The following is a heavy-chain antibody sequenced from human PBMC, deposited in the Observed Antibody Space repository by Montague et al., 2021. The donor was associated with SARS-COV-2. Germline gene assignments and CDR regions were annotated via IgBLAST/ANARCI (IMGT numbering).Heavy chain of an antibody. V-gene: IGHV2-70*01. CDR3: ARSYGDYRDGYFDY. J-gene: IGHJ4*02. D-gene: IGHD4-17*01. Sequence: PALVKPTQTLTLTCTFSGFSLNTSGMCVSWIRQPPGKALEWLALIDWDEDQYYSTSLKTRLTISKDTSKNQVVLTMTNMDPIDTATYYCARSYGDYRDGYFDYWGQGTRVTVSS. CDR1: GFSLNTSGMC. CDR2: IDWDEDQ.